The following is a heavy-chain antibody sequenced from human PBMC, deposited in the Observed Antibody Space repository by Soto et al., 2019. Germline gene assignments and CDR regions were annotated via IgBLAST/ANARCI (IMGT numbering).Heavy chain of an antibody. Sequence: SQTLSLTCAISGDSVSSSTAAWSWIRQSTSRGLEWLGRTYYRSKWYNDYAVSVKSRITINPDTSKNQFSLQLNSVTPEDTAAYYCTRDRAYYGSGIDVWGQGTTVTVSS. CDR2: TYYRSKWYN. V-gene: IGHV6-1*01. CDR3: TRDRAYYGSGIDV. D-gene: IGHD3-10*01. J-gene: IGHJ6*02. CDR1: GDSVSSSTAA.